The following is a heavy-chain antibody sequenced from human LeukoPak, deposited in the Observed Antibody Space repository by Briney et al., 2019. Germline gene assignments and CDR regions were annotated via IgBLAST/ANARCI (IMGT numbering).Heavy chain of an antibody. D-gene: IGHD3-10*01. CDR1: GFTFTSYA. J-gene: IGHJ4*02. CDR2: ISGSGGST. Sequence: GGSLRLSCKASGFTFTSYAMGWVRQAPGKGLEWVSAISGSGGSTYYADSVKGRFTISRDNSKNTLYLQMNSLRAEDTAVYYCAKVDPQYGSGSYYPGAFDYWGQGTLVTVSS. CDR3: AKVDPQYGSGSYYPGAFDY. V-gene: IGHV3-23*01.